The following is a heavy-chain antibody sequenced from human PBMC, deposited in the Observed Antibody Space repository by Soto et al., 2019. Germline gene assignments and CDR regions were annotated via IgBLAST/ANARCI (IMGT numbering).Heavy chain of an antibody. D-gene: IGHD3-3*01. Sequence: GGSLRLSCAASGFTFSSYAMSWVRQAPGKGLEWVSAISGSGGSTYYADSVKGRFTISRDNSKNTLYLQMNSLRAEDTAVYYCAKGYDFWSGYFAFDYWGQGTLVTVSS. CDR3: AKGYDFWSGYFAFDY. V-gene: IGHV3-23*01. CDR2: ISGSGGST. J-gene: IGHJ4*02. CDR1: GFTFSSYA.